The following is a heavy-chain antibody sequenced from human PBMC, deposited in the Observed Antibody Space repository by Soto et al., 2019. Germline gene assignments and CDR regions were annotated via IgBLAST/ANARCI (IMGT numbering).Heavy chain of an antibody. Sequence: QVQLVQSGAEVKKPESSVKVSCKAPGGTFSTYAISWVRQAPGQGLEWLGGIIPMFGTANYAQRFQDRVTITADEATKTAYMELSSLRTEDTAVYFCASGIQLWLRRIHTGYSGWGQGTLVTVSS. D-gene: IGHD5-18*01. J-gene: IGHJ4*02. CDR1: GGTFSTYA. V-gene: IGHV1-69*12. CDR3: ASGIQLWLRRIHTGYSG. CDR2: IIPMFGTA.